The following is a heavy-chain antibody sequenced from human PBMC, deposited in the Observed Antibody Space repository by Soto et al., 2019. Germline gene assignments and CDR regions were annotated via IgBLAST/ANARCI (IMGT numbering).Heavy chain of an antibody. D-gene: IGHD5-18*01. CDR3: ASEAKGYSYASYYFDY. Sequence: GGSLRLSCAASGFTFSSYSMNWVRQAPGKGLEWVSYISSSSSTIYYADSVKGRFTISRDNAKNSLYLQMNSLRDEDTAVHYCASEAKGYSYASYYFDYWGQGTLVTVSS. CDR2: ISSSSSTI. V-gene: IGHV3-48*02. CDR1: GFTFSSYS. J-gene: IGHJ4*02.